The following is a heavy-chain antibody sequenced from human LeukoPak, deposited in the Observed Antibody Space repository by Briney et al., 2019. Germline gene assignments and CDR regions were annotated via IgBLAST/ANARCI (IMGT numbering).Heavy chain of an antibody. D-gene: IGHD3-3*01. Sequence: SETLSLTCTVCGGSISSGGYYWSWVRQPPGWGLGWIGYICYSGSPNSNPSLKSRVNISVDTSNNQFSLKLNSVTPADTAVYYCASSARRYDFWSGHYMGYFDYWGQGTLVPVSS. CDR2: ICYSGSP. V-gene: IGHV4-61*08. CDR3: ASSARRYDFWSGHYMGYFDY. CDR1: GGSISSGGYY. J-gene: IGHJ4*02.